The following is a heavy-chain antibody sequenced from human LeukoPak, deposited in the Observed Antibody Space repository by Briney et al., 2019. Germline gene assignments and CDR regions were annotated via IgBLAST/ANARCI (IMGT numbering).Heavy chain of an antibody. CDR1: GFTFSSYW. CDR3: ARERIATASAGDY. D-gene: IGHD6-13*01. Sequence: GGSLRLSCAASGFTFSSYWMSWVRQAPGKGLEWVANIKEDGSEQHYEDSVKGRFTISRDNAKNSLYLQMNSLRADDTAVYYCARERIATASAGDYWGQGTLVTVSS. CDR2: IKEDGSEQ. V-gene: IGHV3-7*01. J-gene: IGHJ4*02.